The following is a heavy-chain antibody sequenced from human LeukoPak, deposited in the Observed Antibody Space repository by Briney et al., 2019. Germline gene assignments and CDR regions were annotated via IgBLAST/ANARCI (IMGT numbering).Heavy chain of an antibody. CDR1: GYTFTGYY. V-gene: IGHV1-2*02. CDR3: ARSGFFWGLDL. D-gene: IGHD5-12*01. Sequence: GASVKVSCKASGYTFTGYYMHWLRQAPGQGLEWMGWIHPNSDSSSYSQKFQDRVTMTRDPAINTDYLELGRLTSDDTAVYYCARSGFFWGLDLWGQGTLVTVSS. J-gene: IGHJ5*02. CDR2: IHPNSDSS.